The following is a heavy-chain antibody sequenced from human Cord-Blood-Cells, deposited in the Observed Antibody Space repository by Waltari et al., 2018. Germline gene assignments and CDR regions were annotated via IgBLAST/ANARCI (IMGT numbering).Heavy chain of an antibody. CDR2: INPNRGGT. D-gene: IGHD6-13*01. CDR3: ARDPVYSSSWYYFDY. Sequence: QVQLVQSGAEVKKPGASVKVSCKASGYTFTGSYMHWVRQAPGQGLEWMGWINPNRGGTNYAQKFQGRVTMTRDTSISTAYMELSRLRSDDTAVYYCARDPVYSSSWYYFDYWGQGTLVTVSS. CDR1: GYTFTGSY. J-gene: IGHJ4*02. V-gene: IGHV1-2*02.